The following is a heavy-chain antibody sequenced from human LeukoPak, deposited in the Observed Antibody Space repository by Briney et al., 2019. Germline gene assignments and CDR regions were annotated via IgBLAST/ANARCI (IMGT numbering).Heavy chain of an antibody. J-gene: IGHJ4*02. CDR3: ARGTNSLHDY. Sequence: PGGSLRLSCAASAFTFSNHWMHWVRQAPGKGLVWVSDISSDGSRTFYADSVKGRFIISRDNAKNTLYLQMNSLRAEDTAVYYCARGTNSLHDYWGQGTLVTVSS. CDR2: ISSDGSRT. V-gene: IGHV3-74*01. CDR1: AFTFSNHW. D-gene: IGHD1/OR15-1a*01.